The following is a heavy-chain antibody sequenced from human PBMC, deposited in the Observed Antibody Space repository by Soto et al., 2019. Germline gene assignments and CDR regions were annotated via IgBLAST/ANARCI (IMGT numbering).Heavy chain of an antibody. V-gene: IGHV3-30-3*01. D-gene: IGHD3-16*01. J-gene: IGHJ6*02. CDR3: ARDRGFMITSPVPYGMDV. Sequence: PGGSLRLSCAASGFTFSSYAMHWVRQAPGKGLEWVAVISYDGSNKYYADSVKGRFTISRDNSKNTLYLQMNSLRAEDTAVYYCARDRGFMITSPVPYGMDVWGQGTTVTVSS. CDR2: ISYDGSNK. CDR1: GFTFSSYA.